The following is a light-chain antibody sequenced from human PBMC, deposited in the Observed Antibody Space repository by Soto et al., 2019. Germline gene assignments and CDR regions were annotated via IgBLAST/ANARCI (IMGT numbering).Light chain of an antibody. Sequence: DIHMTESPSTLSGSIGDRVGITCRASQSISKWLAWHQQKPGKAPKLLMYDASSLQIGVPSRFSGSGSGTDFTLIVSSLQPDDVATYYCLQYNNYPLTLGGGTKVDIK. V-gene: IGKV1-5*01. CDR1: QSISKW. J-gene: IGKJ4*01. CDR3: LQYNNYPLT. CDR2: DAS.